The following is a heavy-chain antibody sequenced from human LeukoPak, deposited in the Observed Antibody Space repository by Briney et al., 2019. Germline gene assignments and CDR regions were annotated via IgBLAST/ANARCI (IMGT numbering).Heavy chain of an antibody. J-gene: IGHJ4*02. Sequence: GGSLRLSCAASGFIFSAYAMSWVRQAPGQGLEWVSVIGTGGETHYADSVRGRFTISRNNFKSTLYLQMNSLRAEDTAVYYCAKRVTVTTKYFDSWGQGTLVIVSS. D-gene: IGHD4-17*01. V-gene: IGHV3-23*01. CDR1: GFIFSAYA. CDR3: AKRVTVTTKYFDS. CDR2: IGTGGET.